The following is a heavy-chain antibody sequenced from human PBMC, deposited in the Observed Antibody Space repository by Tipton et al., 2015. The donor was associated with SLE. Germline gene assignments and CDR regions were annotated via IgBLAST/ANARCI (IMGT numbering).Heavy chain of an antibody. J-gene: IGHJ4*02. V-gene: IGHV4-4*07. CDR3: ARPVEKTTTPFDS. CDR1: GGFISTYY. CDR2: VGSSGSP. Sequence: TLSLTCTVSGGFISTYYWSWIRQPAGKGLEWIGRVGSSGSPTYNPSLKSRVTISVDTSKNQFSLKLSSVTAADTAVYYCARPVEKTTTPFDSWGQGTLVTVSS. D-gene: IGHD5-24*01.